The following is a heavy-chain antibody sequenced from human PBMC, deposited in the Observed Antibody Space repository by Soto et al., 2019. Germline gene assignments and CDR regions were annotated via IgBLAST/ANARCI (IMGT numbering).Heavy chain of an antibody. J-gene: IGHJ4*02. Sequence: ASVKVSCKASGYTFTSSGITWVRQAPGQGLEWMGWISAYNGNTNYAQKLQGRVTMTTDTSTSTAYMELRSLRSDDTAVYYCGRGGYVFWSGYSLDYWGQGTQVTVSS. CDR3: GRGGYVFWSGYSLDY. D-gene: IGHD3-3*01. CDR1: GYTFTSSG. CDR2: ISAYNGNT. V-gene: IGHV1-18*01.